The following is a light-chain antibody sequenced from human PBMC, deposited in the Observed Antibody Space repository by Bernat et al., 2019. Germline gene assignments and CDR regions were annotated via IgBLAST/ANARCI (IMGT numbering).Light chain of an antibody. J-gene: IGKJ4*01. CDR1: QGIRNN. CDR2: MAS. CDR3: QKYNSAPFT. V-gene: IGKV1-27*01. Sequence: DIQLTQSPSSLSASVGDRVTITCRASQGIRNNLAWYQQKPGKVPKLLIYMASGLQSGVPSRFSVSGSGTDFTLTISSLQPEDVGTYYCQKYNSAPFTVGGGTKVEMK.